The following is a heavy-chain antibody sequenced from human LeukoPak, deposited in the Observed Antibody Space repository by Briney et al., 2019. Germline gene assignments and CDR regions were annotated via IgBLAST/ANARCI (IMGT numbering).Heavy chain of an antibody. V-gene: IGHV4-30-4*01. CDR2: MYYSGST. CDR1: GGSISSGDYY. J-gene: IGHJ4*02. Sequence: SQTLSLTCTVSGGSISSGDYYWSWIRQPPGKGLEWIAYMYYSGSTYYNPSLKSRVTMSADTSKNQLSLKLSSVTAADTAVYYCARGLKYFDYWGQGTLGTVSS. CDR3: ARGLKYFDY.